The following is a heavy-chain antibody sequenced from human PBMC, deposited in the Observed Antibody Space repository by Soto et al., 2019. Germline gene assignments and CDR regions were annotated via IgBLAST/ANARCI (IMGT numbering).Heavy chain of an antibody. J-gene: IGHJ4*02. D-gene: IGHD6-13*01. Sequence: QPGGSLRLSXAASGFTFSSYAMHWVRQAPGKGLEWVAVISYDGSNKYYADSVKGRFTISRDNSKNTLYLQMNSLRAEDTAVYYCTPVEQQLVRDYWGQGTLVTVSS. CDR2: ISYDGSNK. CDR1: GFTFSSYA. CDR3: TPVEQQLVRDY. V-gene: IGHV3-30-3*01.